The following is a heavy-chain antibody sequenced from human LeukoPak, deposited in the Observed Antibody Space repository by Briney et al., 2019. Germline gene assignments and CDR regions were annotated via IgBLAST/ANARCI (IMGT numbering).Heavy chain of an antibody. CDR2: IYHIGIT. CDR1: GGSITSDY. Sequence: SETLSLTCTVSGGSITSDYWGWIRQSPGKGLAWIGSIYHIGITYYNPSLKSRVTMSVDTSKNQFSLKLTSVTAADTAVYYCARGKNWGPYGYWGQGTQVTVSS. V-gene: IGHV4-39*01. J-gene: IGHJ4*02. CDR3: ARGKNWGPYGY. D-gene: IGHD7-27*01.